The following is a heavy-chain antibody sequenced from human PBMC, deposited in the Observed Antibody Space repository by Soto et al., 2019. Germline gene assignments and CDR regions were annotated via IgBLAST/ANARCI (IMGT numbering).Heavy chain of an antibody. Sequence: PGGSLRLSCAASGFTFSSYAMSWVRQAPGKGLEWVSAISGSGGSTYYADSVKGRFTISRDNSKNTLYLQMNSLRAEDTAVYYCAKRDVVVPAAMTGNYYYYGMDVWGQGTTVTVSS. V-gene: IGHV3-23*01. CDR2: ISGSGGST. CDR1: GFTFSSYA. CDR3: AKRDVVVPAAMTGNYYYYGMDV. J-gene: IGHJ6*02. D-gene: IGHD2-2*01.